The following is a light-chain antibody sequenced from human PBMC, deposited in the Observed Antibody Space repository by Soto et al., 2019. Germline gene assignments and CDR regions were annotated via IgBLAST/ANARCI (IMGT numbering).Light chain of an antibody. CDR1: QSVSTS. V-gene: IGKV3-15*01. Sequence: EIALTQSPATLSVSPGERVTLSCRASQSVSTSLAWYQQKPGQAPRLLIYRASIRATGIAARFSGSGSGTEFTLTISSLQSEEFAVYYCQQYENWPPRYTFGQGTKLEIK. CDR2: RAS. J-gene: IGKJ2*01. CDR3: QQYENWPPRYT.